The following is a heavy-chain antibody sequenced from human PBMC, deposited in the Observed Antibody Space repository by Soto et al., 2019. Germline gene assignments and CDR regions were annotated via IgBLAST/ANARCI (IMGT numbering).Heavy chain of an antibody. CDR2: INSDGSST. CDR1: GFTFSNYW. V-gene: IGHV3-74*01. D-gene: IGHD3-22*01. CDR3: ARDRHHYESSGYLTNWFDP. Sequence: GGSLRLSCAASGFTFSNYWMHWVRQAPGKGLVWVSRINSDGSSTSYADSVKGRFTISRDNAKNTLYLQMNSLRAEDTAVYYCARDRHHYESSGYLTNWFDPWGQGTLVTVSS. J-gene: IGHJ5*02.